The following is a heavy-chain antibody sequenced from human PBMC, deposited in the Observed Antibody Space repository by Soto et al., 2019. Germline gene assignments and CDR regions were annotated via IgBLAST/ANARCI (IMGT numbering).Heavy chain of an antibody. Sequence: GGSLRVSSAAAGFTFSSYSMNWVRQAPGKGLEWVSYISSSSSTIYYADSVKGRFTISRDNAKNSLYLQMNSLRAEDTAVYYCAKDQGYYYDSSGENLDAFDIWGQGTMVTVSS. D-gene: IGHD3-22*01. CDR1: GFTFSSYS. J-gene: IGHJ3*02. CDR2: ISSSSSTI. V-gene: IGHV3-48*01. CDR3: AKDQGYYYDSSGENLDAFDI.